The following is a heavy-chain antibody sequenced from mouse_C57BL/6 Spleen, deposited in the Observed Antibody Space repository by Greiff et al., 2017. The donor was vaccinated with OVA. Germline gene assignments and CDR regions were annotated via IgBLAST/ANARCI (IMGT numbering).Heavy chain of an antibody. D-gene: IGHD3-1*01. J-gene: IGHJ4*01. CDR2: IYPGDGDT. CDR3: TRSGGYYAMDY. CDR1: GYAFSSSW. V-gene: IGHV1-82*01. Sequence: QVQLKESGPELVKPGASVKISCKASGYAFSSSWMNWVKQRPGKGLEWIGRIYPGDGDTNYNGKFKGKAILTADKSSSTAYMELRSLTSEDSAVYYCTRSGGYYAMDYWGQGTSVTVSS.